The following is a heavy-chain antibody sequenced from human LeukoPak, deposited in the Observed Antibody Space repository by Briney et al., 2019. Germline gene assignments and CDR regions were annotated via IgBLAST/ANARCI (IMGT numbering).Heavy chain of an antibody. CDR2: ISGSSGTI. D-gene: IGHD5-12*01. J-gene: IGHJ3*02. Sequence: PGGSLRLSCAASGFTFSDYGMHWVRQAPGKGLEWVSYISGSSGTIYYADSVKGRFTVSRDNAKKSLYLQMNSLRVEDTAVYYCARENNWLRKGGAFDIWGQGTMVTVSS. CDR3: ARENNWLRKGGAFDI. CDR1: GFTFSDYG. V-gene: IGHV3-48*04.